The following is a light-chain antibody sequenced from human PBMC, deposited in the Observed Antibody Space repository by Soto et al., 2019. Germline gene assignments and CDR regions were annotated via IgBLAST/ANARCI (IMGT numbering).Light chain of an antibody. J-gene: IGLJ1*01. V-gene: IGLV2-14*01. CDR2: DVS. CDR3: SSYTSSSIYV. Sequence: QSVLTQSASVSGSPWQSITISCPGTRRDVGGYNYVSWYQQHPGKAPKLMIYDVSNRPSGVSNRFSGSKSGNTASLTISGLQAEDEADYYCSSYTSSSIYVFGTGTKVTVL. CDR1: RRDVGGYNY.